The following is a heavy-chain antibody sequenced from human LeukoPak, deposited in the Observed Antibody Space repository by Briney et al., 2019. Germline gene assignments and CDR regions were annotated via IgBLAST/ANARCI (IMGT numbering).Heavy chain of an antibody. CDR1: GYTFSIYA. CDR3: ARGVWSSRGMQYYFDY. V-gene: IGHV1-3*01. J-gene: IGHJ4*02. Sequence: ASVKISSKASGYTFSIYAMQWVRQAPGQRLEWMGWINAGNGNTKYSQEFQGRVTISRDTSASTAYMELSSLRSEDTALYYCARGVWSSRGMQYYFDYWGQGTLVTVSS. CDR2: INAGNGNT. D-gene: IGHD3-22*01.